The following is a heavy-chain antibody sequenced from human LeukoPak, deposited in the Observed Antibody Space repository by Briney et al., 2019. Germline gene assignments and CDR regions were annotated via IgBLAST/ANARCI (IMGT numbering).Heavy chain of an antibody. CDR3: AKRDDSGGNLVDL. CDR1: GGSIRSGSHY. CDR2: IYYSGST. D-gene: IGHD3-22*01. V-gene: IGHV4-39*02. J-gene: IGHJ4*02. Sequence: SETLSLTCTVSGGSIRSGSHYWAWIRQPPGKGLEWFRSIYYSGSTYYNPSLENRVTISIDTSKNHFSLKLSSLSAADTSVYYCAKRDDSGGNLVDLWGQGTLVTVS.